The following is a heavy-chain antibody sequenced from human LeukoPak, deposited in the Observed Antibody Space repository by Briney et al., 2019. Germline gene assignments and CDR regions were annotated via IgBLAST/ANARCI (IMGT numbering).Heavy chain of an antibody. CDR2: IIPILGIA. J-gene: IGHJ4*02. CDR1: GGTFSSYA. CDR3: ARERGSGSYSTDY. Sequence: SVKVSCKASGGTFSSYAISWVRQAPGQGLEWVGRIIPILGIANYAQKFQGRVTIAADKSTSTAYMELSSLRSEDTAVYDCARERGSGSYSTDYWGQGTLVTVSS. D-gene: IGHD1-26*01. V-gene: IGHV1-69*04.